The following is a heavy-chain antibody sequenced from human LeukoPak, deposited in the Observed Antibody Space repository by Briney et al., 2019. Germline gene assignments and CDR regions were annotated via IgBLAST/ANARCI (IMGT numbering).Heavy chain of an antibody. CDR3: AREYFHILTGYSKGIDY. Sequence: SETLSLTCNVSGGSISGYYWSWIRQPPGKGLEWIGYIYYSGNTNYNPSLKSRVTISVDTSRNQFSLRLSSVTAADTAVYYCAREYFHILTGYSKGIDYWGQGTLVTVSS. CDR2: IYYSGNT. V-gene: IGHV4-59*01. J-gene: IGHJ4*02. D-gene: IGHD3-9*01. CDR1: GGSISGYY.